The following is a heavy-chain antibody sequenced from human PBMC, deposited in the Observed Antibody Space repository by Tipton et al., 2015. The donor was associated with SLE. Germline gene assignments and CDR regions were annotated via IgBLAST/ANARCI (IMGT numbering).Heavy chain of an antibody. CDR3: ARDQGSSADSYYYGMDV. V-gene: IGHV4-31*03. J-gene: IGHJ6*02. CDR1: GGSISSGGYY. D-gene: IGHD6-6*01. CDR2: ISYSGNT. Sequence: GLVKPSETLSLTCSVSGGSISSGGYYWSWIRHHPGKGLEWIGFISYSGNTYYNPSLKSRLTISEDTSKNQFSLKLTSVTAADTAVYYCARDQGSSADSYYYGMDVWGQGTTVTVSS.